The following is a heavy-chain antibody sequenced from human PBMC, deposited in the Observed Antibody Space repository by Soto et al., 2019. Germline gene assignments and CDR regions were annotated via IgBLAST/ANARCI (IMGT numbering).Heavy chain of an antibody. D-gene: IGHD3-22*01. Sequence: KPSETLSLTCTVSGGSLRSGSYYWSWIRQPPGKGLEWIGYIYHGEATTYNASLKSRVTISVDTSKNQFFLKVNSVTAADTAVYFCARASSGRNDYWGQGTPVTVSS. J-gene: IGHJ4*02. CDR3: ARASSGRNDY. CDR2: IYHGEAT. CDR1: GGSLRSGSYY. V-gene: IGHV4-61*01.